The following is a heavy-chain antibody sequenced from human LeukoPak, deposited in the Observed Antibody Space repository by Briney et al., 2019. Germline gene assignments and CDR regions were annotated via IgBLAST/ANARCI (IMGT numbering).Heavy chain of an antibody. D-gene: IGHD3-22*01. CDR2: IYYSGST. CDR3: ARLGYDSSGYPNWFDP. CDR1: GGSISSYY. J-gene: IGHJ5*02. Sequence: SETLSLTCTVSGGSISSYYWSWIRQPPGKGLEWIGYIYYSGSTYYNPSLKSRVTISVDTSKDQFSLKLSSVTAADTAVYYCARLGYDSSGYPNWFDPWGQGTLVTVSS. V-gene: IGHV4-59*12.